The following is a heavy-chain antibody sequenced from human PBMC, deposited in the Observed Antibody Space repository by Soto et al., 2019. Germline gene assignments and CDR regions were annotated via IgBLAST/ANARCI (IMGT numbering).Heavy chain of an antibody. CDR3: AGEVSGWLDA. J-gene: IGHJ5*02. V-gene: IGHV1-8*01. CDR1: GYTFTSYD. D-gene: IGHD1-20*01. Sequence: QVQLVQSGAEVKKPGASVKVSCKASGYTFTSYDINWVRQATGQGLEWMGWMNPNSANTGYAQKFQGRVTMTRNTSLSTAYIELSGRSSEDTAAYYGAGEVSGWLDAWGQGTLVTVSS. CDR2: MNPNSANT.